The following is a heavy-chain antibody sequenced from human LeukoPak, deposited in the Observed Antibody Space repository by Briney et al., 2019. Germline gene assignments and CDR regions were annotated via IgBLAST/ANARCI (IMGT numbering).Heavy chain of an antibody. CDR3: ARDWDGYALFMDY. Sequence: PGGSLRLSCAAFGFPLSSFGINWVRQAPGKGLEWVSSITSSPHYIYYADSVKGRFTISKDNAKNSVYLQMNSLRAEDAAVYYCARDWDGYALFMDYWGQGILVTVSP. V-gene: IGHV3-21*01. J-gene: IGHJ4*02. CDR2: ITSSPHYI. CDR1: GFPLSSFG. D-gene: IGHD5-24*01.